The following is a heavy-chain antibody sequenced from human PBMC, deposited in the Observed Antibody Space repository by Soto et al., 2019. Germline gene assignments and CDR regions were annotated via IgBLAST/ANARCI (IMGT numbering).Heavy chain of an antibody. V-gene: IGHV4-59*01. Sequence: SETLSLTCTVSGGSISSYYWSWIRQPPGKGLEWIGYIYYSGSTNYNPSLKSRVTISVDTSKNQFSLKLSSVAAADTAVYYCARGPTLHYDFWSGHPGYYMDVWGKGTTVTVSS. D-gene: IGHD3-3*01. CDR2: IYYSGST. J-gene: IGHJ6*03. CDR1: GGSISSYY. CDR3: ARGPTLHYDFWSGHPGYYMDV.